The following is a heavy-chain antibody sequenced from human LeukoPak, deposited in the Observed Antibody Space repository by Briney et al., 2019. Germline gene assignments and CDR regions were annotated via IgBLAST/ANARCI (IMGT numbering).Heavy chain of an antibody. Sequence: SETLSLTCAVYGGSFSGYYWSWIRQPPGKGLEGIGEINHSGSTNYNPSLKSRVTISVDTSKNQFSLKLSSVTAADTAVYYCATRGSSGYYYYYYYMDVWGKGTTVTVSS. V-gene: IGHV4-34*01. D-gene: IGHD3-22*01. CDR1: GGSFSGYY. CDR3: ATRGSSGYYYYYYYMDV. CDR2: INHSGST. J-gene: IGHJ6*03.